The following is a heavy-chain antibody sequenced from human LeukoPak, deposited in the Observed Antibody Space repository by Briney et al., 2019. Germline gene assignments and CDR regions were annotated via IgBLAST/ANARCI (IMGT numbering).Heavy chain of an antibody. V-gene: IGHV3-15*01. D-gene: IGHD4-17*01. CDR1: GFTFSDAW. Sequence: GGSLRLSCAASGFTFSDAWMSWVRQAPGKGLEWVGRIKSKTHGGTTDYAAPVKGRFTISRDDSKNTLYLQMNSLKTEDTAVYYCTTHPYGDFSYFDYWGQGTLVTVSS. CDR3: TTHPYGDFSYFDY. CDR2: IKSKTHGGTT. J-gene: IGHJ4*02.